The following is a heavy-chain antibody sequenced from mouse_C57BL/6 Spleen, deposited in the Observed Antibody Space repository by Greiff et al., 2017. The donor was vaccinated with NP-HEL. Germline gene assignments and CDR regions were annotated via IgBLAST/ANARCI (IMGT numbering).Heavy chain of an antibody. V-gene: IGHV8-12*01. J-gene: IGHJ2*01. Sequence: QVTLKASGPGILQSSQTLSLTCSFSGFSLSTSGMGVSWIRQPSGKGLEWLAHIYWDDDKRYNPSLKSRLTISKDTSRNQVFLKITSVDTADTATYYCARRAEEITGGFDYWGQGTTLTVSS. CDR1: GFSLSTSGMG. CDR3: ARRAEEITGGFDY. D-gene: IGHD4-1*01. CDR2: IYWDDDK.